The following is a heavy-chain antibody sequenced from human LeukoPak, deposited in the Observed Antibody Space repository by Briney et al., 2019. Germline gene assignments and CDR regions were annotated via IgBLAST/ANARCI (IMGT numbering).Heavy chain of an antibody. V-gene: IGHV1-46*01. Sequence: ASVKVSCKASGYTFISYYMHWVRQAPGQGLEWMGIINPSGGSTSYAQKFQGRVTMTRDTSTSTVYMELSSLRSEDTAVYYCARGYCSGGSCYPLDAFDIWGQGTMVTVSS. CDR3: ARGYCSGGSCYPLDAFDI. CDR2: INPSGGST. J-gene: IGHJ3*02. CDR1: GYTFISYY. D-gene: IGHD2-15*01.